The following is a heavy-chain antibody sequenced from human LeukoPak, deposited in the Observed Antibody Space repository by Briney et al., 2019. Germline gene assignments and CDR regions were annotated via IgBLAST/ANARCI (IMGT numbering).Heavy chain of an antibody. Sequence: PGRSLRLSCAASGFTFSIYWMSWVRQAPGKGLEWVANINQDGSEEYYVDSLKGRFTISRDNAKNSLYLQMNSLRADDTAVYYCARYCSIDSCFDYWGQGTLVTVSS. CDR1: GFTFSIYW. D-gene: IGHD2-15*01. CDR2: INQDGSEE. V-gene: IGHV3-7*01. J-gene: IGHJ4*02. CDR3: ARYCSIDSCFDY.